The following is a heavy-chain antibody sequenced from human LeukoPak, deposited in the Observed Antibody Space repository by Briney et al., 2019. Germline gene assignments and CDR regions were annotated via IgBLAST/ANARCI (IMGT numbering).Heavy chain of an antibody. V-gene: IGHV3-9*01. D-gene: IGHD3-10*01. Sequence: PGGSLRLSCAAAGFIFGDYAMHWGRQAPGKGLEWVSGISWNSDTIGYADSVKGRFTISRDTAKTSLYLQMNSLRPEDTALYYCAKVGGLGSFYRSPYFAYWGQGTLVTVSS. CDR2: ISWNSDTI. J-gene: IGHJ4*02. CDR3: AKVGGLGSFYRSPYFAY. CDR1: GFIFGDYA.